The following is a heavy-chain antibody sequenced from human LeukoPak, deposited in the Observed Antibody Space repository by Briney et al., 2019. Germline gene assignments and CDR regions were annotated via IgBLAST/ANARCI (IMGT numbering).Heavy chain of an antibody. CDR3: AKGAVPNYYDSSGYLLHFDY. CDR1: GFTFSSYG. CDR2: IRYDGSNK. J-gene: IGHJ4*02. V-gene: IGHV3-30*02. Sequence: GSLRLSCAASGFTFSSYGMHWVRQAPGKGLEWVAFIRYDGSNKYYADSVKGRFTISRDNSKNTLYLQMNSLRAEDTAVYYCAKGAVPNYYDSSGYLLHFDYWGQGTLVTVSS. D-gene: IGHD3-22*01.